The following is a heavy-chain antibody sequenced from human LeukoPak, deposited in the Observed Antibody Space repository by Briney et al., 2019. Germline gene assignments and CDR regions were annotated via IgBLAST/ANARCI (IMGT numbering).Heavy chain of an antibody. V-gene: IGHV4-61*02. Sequence: PSETLSLTCDVSGGFISSGTHYWTWIRQPVGKGLEWLGRLFTSGSPTYNSSLKSRLTISMDKSKNQFSLKLTSVTAADTAVYYCARDQYFDFWSSTATPYYFDYWGQGTLVTVSS. CDR2: LFTSGSP. D-gene: IGHD3-3*01. CDR1: GGFISSGTHY. CDR3: ARDQYFDFWSSTATPYYFDY. J-gene: IGHJ4*02.